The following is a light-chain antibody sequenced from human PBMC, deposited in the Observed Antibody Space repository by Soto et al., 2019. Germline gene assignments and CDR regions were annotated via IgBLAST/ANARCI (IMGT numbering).Light chain of an antibody. CDR3: QSYDSSLSGSRV. J-gene: IGLJ2*01. V-gene: IGLV1-40*01. CDR1: SSNIGAGYD. Sequence: QSVLTQPPSVSGAPGQRVTISCTGSSSNIGAGYDVHWYQQLPSTAPKLLIYSNTNRPSGVPDRFSGSKSGTSASLAITGLQAEDEADYYCQSYDSSLSGSRVFGGGTKLTVL. CDR2: SNT.